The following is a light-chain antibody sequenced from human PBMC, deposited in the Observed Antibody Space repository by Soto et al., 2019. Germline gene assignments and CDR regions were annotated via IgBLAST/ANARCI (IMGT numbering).Light chain of an antibody. J-gene: IGLJ3*02. CDR2: RDS. CDR1: NIGSKN. CDR3: QVWDSSTARV. V-gene: IGLV3-9*01. Sequence: SYELTQPLSVSVALGQTARITCGGNNIGSKNEHWYQQKPGQAPVLVIYRDSNRPSGIPERFSGSNSGNTATLTIRRARAGDEADYYCQVWDSSTARVFGGGTKLTVL.